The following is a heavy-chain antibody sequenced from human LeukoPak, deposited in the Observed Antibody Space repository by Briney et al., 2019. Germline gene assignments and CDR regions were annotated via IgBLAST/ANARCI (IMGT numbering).Heavy chain of an antibody. Sequence: SETLSLTCTVSGGSISSYYWSWIRQPPGKGLEWIGEINHSGSTYYNPSLKSRVTISVDTSKNQFSLKLSSVTAADTAVYYCARWGLLRHYFDYWGQGTLVTVSS. J-gene: IGHJ4*02. V-gene: IGHV4-34*01. D-gene: IGHD3-10*01. CDR2: INHSGST. CDR3: ARWGLLRHYFDY. CDR1: GGSISSYY.